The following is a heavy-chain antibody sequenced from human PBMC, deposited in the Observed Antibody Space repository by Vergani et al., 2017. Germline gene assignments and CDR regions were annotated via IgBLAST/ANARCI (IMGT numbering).Heavy chain of an antibody. V-gene: IGHV4-39*01. CDR2: IYHSGST. D-gene: IGHD3-22*01. J-gene: IGHJ4*02. Sequence: QLQLQESGPGLVKPSETLSLTCTVSGGSISSSAYSWGWIRQPPGKGLEWIGSIYHSGSTNYNPSLKSRVTISVDTSKNQFSLKLSSVTAADTAIYYCARHVTQDYYNDSDYFDYWGLGTLVTVSS. CDR1: GGSISSSAYS. CDR3: ARHVTQDYYNDSDYFDY.